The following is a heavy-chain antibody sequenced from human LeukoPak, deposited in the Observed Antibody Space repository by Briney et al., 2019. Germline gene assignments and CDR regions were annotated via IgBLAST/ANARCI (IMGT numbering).Heavy chain of an antibody. V-gene: IGHV3-30*18. Sequence: GGSLRLSCAASGFTFSSYGMHWVRQAPGKGLEWVAVISYDGSNKYYADSVKGRFTISRDNSKNTLYLQMNSLRAEDTAVYYCAKDTTVDYWGQGALVTASS. CDR1: GFTFSSYG. CDR3: AKDTTVDY. CDR2: ISYDGSNK. J-gene: IGHJ4*02. D-gene: IGHD1-14*01.